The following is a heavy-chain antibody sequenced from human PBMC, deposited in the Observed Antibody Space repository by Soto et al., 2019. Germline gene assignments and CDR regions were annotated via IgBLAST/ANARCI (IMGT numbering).Heavy chain of an antibody. Sequence: GGSLRLSCAASGLTLSNYWMHWVRQAPGKGLVWVSRVNGDGSITNYADSVRGRFTVIRDNANNTLYLEMNTLRADDSGLYYCARGPRVSSTGTGAHWGRGTLVTVSS. V-gene: IGHV3-74*01. D-gene: IGHD1-1*01. CDR1: GLTLSNYW. J-gene: IGHJ4*02. CDR2: VNGDGSIT. CDR3: ARGPRVSSTGTGAH.